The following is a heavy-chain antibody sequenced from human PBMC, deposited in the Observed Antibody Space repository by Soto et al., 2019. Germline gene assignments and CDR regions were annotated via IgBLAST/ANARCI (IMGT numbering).Heavy chain of an antibody. Sequence: QVQLVQSGAEVKKPGSSVKVSCKASGGTFSSYTFIWVRQAPGQGLEWMGRIIHIIGKATSAQNFQGRVTITADKTTSTANLELSSLRSEDTGVYYCVMGDDVINHEGPSSFYWGQGTRVTVSS. V-gene: IGHV1-69*02. CDR1: GGTFSSYT. CDR3: VMGDDVINHEGPSSFY. J-gene: IGHJ4*02. CDR2: IIHIIGKA. D-gene: IGHD3-16*01.